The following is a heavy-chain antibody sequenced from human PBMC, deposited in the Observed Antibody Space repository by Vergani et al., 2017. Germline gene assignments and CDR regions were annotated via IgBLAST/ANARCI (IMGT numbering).Heavy chain of an antibody. V-gene: IGHV5-51*03. J-gene: IGHJ4*02. CDR2: IYPSDSDA. CDR1: GYNFADYW. CDR3: TRSLSRHFDS. Sequence: EVPLVQSGAEVRKPGDSLKISCQTSGYNFADYWIAWVRQLPGKGLEWMGVIYPSDSDAKYSPSFQGQVSISVDKSISTTYLQWRSLKASDTAIYYCTRSLSRHFDSWGQGTLVTV.